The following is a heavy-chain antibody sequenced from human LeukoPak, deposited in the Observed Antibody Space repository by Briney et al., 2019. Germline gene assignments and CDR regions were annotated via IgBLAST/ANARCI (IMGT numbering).Heavy chain of an antibody. CDR3: ARDRVAAAGTARHYYYYMDV. D-gene: IGHD6-13*01. J-gene: IGHJ6*03. CDR1: GYTFTSYY. V-gene: IGHV1-46*01. Sequence: ASVKVSCKASGYTFTSYYMHWVRQAPGQGLEWMGIINPSGGSTSYAQKFQGRVTMTRDMSTSTVYMELSSLRSEDTAVYYCARDRVAAAGTARHYYYYMDVWGKGTTVTVSS. CDR2: INPSGGST.